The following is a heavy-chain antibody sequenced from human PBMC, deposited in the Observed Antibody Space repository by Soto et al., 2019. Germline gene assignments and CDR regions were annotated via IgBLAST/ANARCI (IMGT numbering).Heavy chain of an antibody. CDR2: IYYSGST. J-gene: IGHJ4*02. Sequence: SETLSLTCTVSGGSIRSSGYYWSWIRQHPGKGLEWFGNIYYSGSTYYNPSLKSRVTISVDTSKNQFSLKLSSVTAADTAVYYCAMGQSSVQLWSASHFDYWGQGTLVTVSS. CDR3: AMGQSSVQLWSASHFDY. V-gene: IGHV4-31*03. D-gene: IGHD5-18*01. CDR1: GGSIRSSGYY.